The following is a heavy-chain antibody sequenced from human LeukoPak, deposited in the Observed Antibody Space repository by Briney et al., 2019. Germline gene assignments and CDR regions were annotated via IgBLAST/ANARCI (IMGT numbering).Heavy chain of an antibody. CDR3: AREKARQAFDP. Sequence: SKTLSLTCTVSGGSISSYYWSWIRQPPGKGLEWIGYIYYSGSTNYNPSLKSRVTISVDTSKNQFSLKLSSVTAADTAVYYCAREKARQAFDPWGQGTLVTVSS. V-gene: IGHV4-59*01. J-gene: IGHJ5*02. CDR2: IYYSGST. CDR1: GGSISSYY.